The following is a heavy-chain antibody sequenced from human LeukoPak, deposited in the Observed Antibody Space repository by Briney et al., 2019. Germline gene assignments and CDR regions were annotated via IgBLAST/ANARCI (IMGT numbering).Heavy chain of an antibody. CDR3: ARAGEDCSSTSCPYYFDY. Sequence: ASVNVSCKSSGYTFTSYYMHWVRQAPGQGLEWMGIINPSGGSTSYAQKFQGRVTMTRDMSTSTVYMELSSLRSEDTAVYYCARAGEDCSSTSCPYYFDYWGQGTLVTVSS. V-gene: IGHV1-46*01. J-gene: IGHJ4*02. CDR1: GYTFTSYY. D-gene: IGHD2-2*01. CDR2: INPSGGST.